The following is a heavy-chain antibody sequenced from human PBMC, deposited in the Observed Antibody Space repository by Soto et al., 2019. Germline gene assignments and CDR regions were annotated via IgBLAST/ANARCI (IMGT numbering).Heavy chain of an antibody. Sequence: QLVESGGGLVQPGGSLRISCAASGSTFGTYWMHWFRQAPGKGLVWVSRIDNDGSAVYADSVKGRFTTSRDNAKNTVYLQMNSLGDEDTAVYYCARDIPHNWFDSWGQGTLVTVSS. CDR1: GSTFGTYW. V-gene: IGHV3-74*01. CDR3: ARDIPHNWFDS. D-gene: IGHD2-21*01. J-gene: IGHJ5*01. CDR2: IDNDGSA.